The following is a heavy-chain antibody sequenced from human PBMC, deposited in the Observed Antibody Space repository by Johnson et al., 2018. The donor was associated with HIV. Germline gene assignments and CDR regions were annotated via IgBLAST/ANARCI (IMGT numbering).Heavy chain of an antibody. D-gene: IGHD1-7*01. CDR1: GFTFDDYG. CDR3: AKDSKKTGTTLDAFDI. V-gene: IGHV3-30*18. J-gene: IGHJ3*02. CDR2: ISYYGNQK. Sequence: VQLVESGGGVVRPGGSLRLSCAASGFTFDDYGMSWVRQAPGKGLEWVAGISYYGNQKYFRDSVKGRFTISRENSKTTLYLQMNSLRAEDTAVYYCAKDSKKTGTTLDAFDIGGQGTMVTVAS.